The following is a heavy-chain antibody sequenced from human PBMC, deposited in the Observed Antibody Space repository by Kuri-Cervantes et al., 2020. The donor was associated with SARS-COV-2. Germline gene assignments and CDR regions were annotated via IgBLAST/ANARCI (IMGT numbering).Heavy chain of an antibody. CDR2: INSDGSST. V-gene: IGHV3-74*01. D-gene: IGHD1-26*01. CDR3: ARAGGGSYYGWFDP. CDR1: GFTFSSYW. J-gene: IGHJ5*02. Sequence: GESLKISCAASGFTFSSYWMHWVRQAPGKGLVWVSRINSDGSSTSYADSVKGRFTISRDNAKNTLYLQMNSLRAEDTAVYYCARAGGGSYYGWFDPWGQGTLVTVSS.